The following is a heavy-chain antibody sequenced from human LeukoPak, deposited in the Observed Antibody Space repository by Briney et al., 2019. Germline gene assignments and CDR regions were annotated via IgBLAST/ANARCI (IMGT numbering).Heavy chain of an antibody. V-gene: IGHV3-74*01. CDR3: ARAVVPAARGVVSDDAFDI. D-gene: IGHD2-2*01. CDR1: GFTFSSYW. Sequence: GGSLRLSCAASGFTFSSYWMHWVRQAPGKGLVWVSRINTDGSSTSYADSVKGRFTISRDNAKNTLYLQMNSLRAEDTAVYYCARAVVPAARGVVSDDAFDIWGQGTMVTVSS. CDR2: INTDGSST. J-gene: IGHJ3*02.